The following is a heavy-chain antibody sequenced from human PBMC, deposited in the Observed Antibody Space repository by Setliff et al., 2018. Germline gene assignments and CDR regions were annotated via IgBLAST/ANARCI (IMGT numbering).Heavy chain of an antibody. CDR2: INHRGSS. CDR3: AKVITVFGVVIMENWFDP. V-gene: IGHV4-34*01. CDR1: GDSFSDYY. D-gene: IGHD3-3*01. J-gene: IGHJ5*02. Sequence: PSETLSLTCAVYGDSFSDYYWSWIRQPPGKGLEWIEEINHRGSSNYNPSLKSRVTMLVDTSKNQFSLKLSSVTAADTAVYYCAKVITVFGVVIMENWFDPWGQGTLVTVSS.